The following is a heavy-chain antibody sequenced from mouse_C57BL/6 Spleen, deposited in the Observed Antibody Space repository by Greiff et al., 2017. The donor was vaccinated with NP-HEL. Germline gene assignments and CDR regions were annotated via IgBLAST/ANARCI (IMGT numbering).Heavy chain of an antibody. J-gene: IGHJ1*03. CDR3: ARCLYGSSPYWYFDV. Sequence: QVQLQQPGAELVKPGASVKLSCKASGYTFTSYWMHWVKQRPGQGLEWIGMIHPNSGSTNYNEKFKSKATLTVDKSSSTAYMQLSSLTSEDSAVYYCARCLYGSSPYWYFDVWGTGTTVTVSS. CDR2: IHPNSGST. V-gene: IGHV1-64*01. CDR1: GYTFTSYW. D-gene: IGHD1-1*01.